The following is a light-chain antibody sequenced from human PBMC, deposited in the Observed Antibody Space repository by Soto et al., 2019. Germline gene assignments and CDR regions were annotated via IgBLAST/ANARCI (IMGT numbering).Light chain of an antibody. J-gene: IGKJ5*01. CDR3: QQSYSNPFT. CDR2: APS. Sequence: DIQMTQSPSSLSASVGDRVTITCRASQSISSYLNWYQQKPGKAPKLLIYAPSSLQSGVPSRFSGSGSGTDFTLTISSLQPEDFAAYYCQQSYSNPFTFGQGTRLEIK. CDR1: QSISSY. V-gene: IGKV1-39*01.